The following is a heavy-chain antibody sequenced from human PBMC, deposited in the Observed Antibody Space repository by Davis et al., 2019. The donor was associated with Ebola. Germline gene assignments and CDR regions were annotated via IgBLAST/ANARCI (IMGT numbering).Heavy chain of an antibody. CDR3: AKGTTVVTPLFDY. Sequence: PGGSLRLSCAASGFTFDDYAMHWVRQAPGKGLEWVSGISWNSGSIGYADSVKGRFTISRDNAKNSLYLQMNSLRAEDTALYYCAKGTTVVTPLFDYWGQGTLVTVSS. CDR1: GFTFDDYA. CDR2: ISWNSGSI. V-gene: IGHV3-9*01. J-gene: IGHJ4*02. D-gene: IGHD4-23*01.